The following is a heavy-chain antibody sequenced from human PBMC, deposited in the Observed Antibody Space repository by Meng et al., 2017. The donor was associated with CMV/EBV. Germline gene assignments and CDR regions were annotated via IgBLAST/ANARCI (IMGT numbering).Heavy chain of an antibody. CDR2: IRYDGSNK. J-gene: IGHJ6*02. CDR3: AKDLDPRMYSSGWYISYYYYCYGMDV. CDR1: GFTFSSYG. V-gene: IGHV3-30*02. Sequence: GESLKISCAASGFTFSSYGMHWVRQAPGKGLEWVAFIRYDGSNKYYADSVKGRFTISRDNSKNTLYLQMNSLRAEDTAVYYCAKDLDPRMYSSGWYISYYYYCYGMDVWGQGTTVTVSS. D-gene: IGHD6-19*01.